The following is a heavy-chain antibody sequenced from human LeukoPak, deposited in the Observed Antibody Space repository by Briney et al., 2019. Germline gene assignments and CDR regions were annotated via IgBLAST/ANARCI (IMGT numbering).Heavy chain of an antibody. Sequence: ASVKVSCKASGYTFTSYGISWVRQAPGQGLEWMGWISAYNGNTNYAQKRQGRVTMTTDTSTSTAYMELRSLRSDDTAVYYCARDRGQQLVWGYFDYWGQRTLVTVSS. CDR2: ISAYNGNT. D-gene: IGHD6-13*01. CDR1: GYTFTSYG. J-gene: IGHJ4*02. V-gene: IGHV1-18*04. CDR3: ARDRGQQLVWGYFDY.